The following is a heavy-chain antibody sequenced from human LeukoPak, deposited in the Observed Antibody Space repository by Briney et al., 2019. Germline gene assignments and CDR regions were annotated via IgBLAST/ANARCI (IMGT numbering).Heavy chain of an antibody. Sequence: PGRSLRLSCAASGFTFSSYWMSWVRQAPGKGLEWVANIKQDGSEKYYVDSVKGRFTISRDNAKNSLYLQMNSLRAEDTAVYYCARFGYCSSTGCYPRNIAAAGYYYFDYWGQGTLVTVSS. D-gene: IGHD2-2*01. J-gene: IGHJ4*02. CDR2: IKQDGSEK. CDR3: ARFGYCSSTGCYPRNIAAAGYYYFDY. V-gene: IGHV3-7*01. CDR1: GFTFSSYW.